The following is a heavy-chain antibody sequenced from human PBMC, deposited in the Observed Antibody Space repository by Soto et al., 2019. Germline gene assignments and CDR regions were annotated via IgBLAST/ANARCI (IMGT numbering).Heavy chain of an antibody. D-gene: IGHD2-15*01. Sequence: PSETLSLTCTVSGGSISSSSYYWGWIRQPPGKGLEWIGSIYYSGSTYYNPSLKSRVTISLDTSKNQFSLKLSSVTAADTALYYCARAAGPRLGHCSGGRCYSLDYWGQGTLVNVSS. CDR2: IYYSGST. V-gene: IGHV4-39*07. CDR1: GGSISSSSYY. CDR3: ARAAGPRLGHCSGGRCYSLDY. J-gene: IGHJ4*02.